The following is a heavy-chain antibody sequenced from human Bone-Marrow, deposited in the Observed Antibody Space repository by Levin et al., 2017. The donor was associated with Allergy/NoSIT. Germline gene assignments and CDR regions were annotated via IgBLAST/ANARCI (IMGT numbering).Heavy chain of an antibody. CDR3: VREARYRYSDC. J-gene: IGHJ4*02. CDR2: ISSSGTTI. D-gene: IGHD3-16*02. CDR1: GFTFSDYY. Sequence: GGSLRLSCAASGFTFSDYYMSWIRQAPGKGLQWVSYISSSGTTIQYADSVKGRFTISRDNAKNSLYLQMNSLRAEDTAVYYCVREARYRYSDCWGQGTLVTVSS. V-gene: IGHV3-11*01.